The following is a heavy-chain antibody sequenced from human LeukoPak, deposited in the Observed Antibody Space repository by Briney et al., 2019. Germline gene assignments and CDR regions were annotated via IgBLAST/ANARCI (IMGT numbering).Heavy chain of an antibody. D-gene: IGHD1-26*01. V-gene: IGHV1-69*05. CDR3: ARDLVGANTFDY. J-gene: IGHJ4*02. CDR2: IIPIFGTA. Sequence: GSSVKVSCKASGGTFSSYAISWVRQAPGQGLEWMGGIIPIFGTANYAQKFQGRVTITTDESTSTAYMELGSLRSEDTAVYYCARDLVGANTFDYWGQGTLVTVSS. CDR1: GGTFSSYA.